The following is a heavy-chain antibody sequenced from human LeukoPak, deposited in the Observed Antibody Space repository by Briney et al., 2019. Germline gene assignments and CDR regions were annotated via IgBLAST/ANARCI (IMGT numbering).Heavy chain of an antibody. CDR3: ARTATVVYFDY. Sequence: SETLSLTCTVSGGSISSYYWSWIRQPPGKGLEWIGYIYYSGSTNYNPSLKSRVTISVDTSKNQFSLKLSSVTAADTAVYYCARTATVVYFDYWGQGTLVTVSS. CDR2: IYYSGST. D-gene: IGHD4-23*01. CDR1: GGSISSYY. V-gene: IGHV4-59*01. J-gene: IGHJ4*02.